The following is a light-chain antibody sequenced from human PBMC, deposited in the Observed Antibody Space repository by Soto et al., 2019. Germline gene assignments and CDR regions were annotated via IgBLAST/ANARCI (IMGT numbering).Light chain of an antibody. J-gene: IGKJ2*01. CDR3: QQYGSSPYT. Sequence: EIVMTQSPATVSVSPGERATLSCRASESASSNLAWYQQKPGQAPRLLIYGASTRATGIPDRFSGSGSGTDFTLTISRLEPEDFAVYYCQQYGSSPYTFGQGTKLEIK. V-gene: IGKV3-20*01. CDR2: GAS. CDR1: ESASSN.